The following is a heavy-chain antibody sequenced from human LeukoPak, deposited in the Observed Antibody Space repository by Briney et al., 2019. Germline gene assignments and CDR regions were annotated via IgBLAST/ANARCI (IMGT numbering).Heavy chain of an antibody. D-gene: IGHD4-17*01. Sequence: SETLSLTCTFSVGSMSGQFWSWFRQPPGKGLEWIGYVHSSGSTNYNPSLKSRVTISIDTSKNQFSLNLSSVTAADTALYYRARHVSVTPWFFDLWGRGTLVTVSS. CDR3: ARHVSVTPWFFDL. CDR2: VHSSGST. CDR1: VGSMSGQF. J-gene: IGHJ2*01. V-gene: IGHV4-59*08.